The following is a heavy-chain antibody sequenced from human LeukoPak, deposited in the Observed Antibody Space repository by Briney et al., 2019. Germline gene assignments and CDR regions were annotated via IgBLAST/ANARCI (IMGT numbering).Heavy chain of an antibody. Sequence: SETLSLTCTVSGGSISSYYWSWIRQPPGKGLEWIGYIYYSGSTNYNPSLKSRVTISVDTSKNQFSLKLSSVTAADTAVYYCARDITGSGDSTPWGQGTLVTVSS. J-gene: IGHJ5*02. CDR3: ARDITGSGDSTP. D-gene: IGHD3-10*01. CDR1: GGSISSYY. V-gene: IGHV4-59*01. CDR2: IYYSGST.